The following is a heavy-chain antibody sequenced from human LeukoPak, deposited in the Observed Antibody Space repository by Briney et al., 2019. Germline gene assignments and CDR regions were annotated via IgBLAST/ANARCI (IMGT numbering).Heavy chain of an antibody. CDR2: INPSGGST. CDR1: GYAFT. Sequence: ASVKVSCKASGYAFTIHWVRQAPGQGLEWMGIINPSGGSTSYAQKFQGRVTMTRDTSTSTVYMELSSLRSEDTAVYYCARSSGRSPNREYMDVWGKGTTVTVSS. V-gene: IGHV1-46*01. CDR3: ARSSGRSPNREYMDV. D-gene: IGHD1-14*01. J-gene: IGHJ6*03.